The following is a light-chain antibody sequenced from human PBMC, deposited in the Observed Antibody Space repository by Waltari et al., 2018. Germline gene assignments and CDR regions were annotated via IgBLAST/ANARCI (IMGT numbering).Light chain of an antibody. CDR3: QNHERLPAT. Sequence: ELVLTQSPGTMSLSPGEIATLPCRASQSVSKYLAWYQQRPGQAPRLLIYADSTRATGIPDRFSGSGYGTDFSLIISRLEPEDFAVYYCQNHERLPATFGQGTKVEIK. V-gene: IGKV3-20*01. CDR1: QSVSKY. J-gene: IGKJ1*01. CDR2: ADS.